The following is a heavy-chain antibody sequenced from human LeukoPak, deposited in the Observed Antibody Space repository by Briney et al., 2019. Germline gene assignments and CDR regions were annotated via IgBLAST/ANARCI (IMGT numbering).Heavy chain of an antibody. D-gene: IGHD6-13*01. CDR3: TTLAAADTYYFDY. CDR2: IKSKTDGGTT. J-gene: IGHJ4*02. V-gene: IGHV3-15*01. Sequence: PGGSLRLSCAASGFTFSNYAMSWVRQAPGKGLEWVGRIKSKTDGGTTDYAAPVKGRFTISRDDSKNTLYLQMNSLKTEDTAVYYCTTLAAADTYYFDYWGQGTLVTVSS. CDR1: GFTFSNYA.